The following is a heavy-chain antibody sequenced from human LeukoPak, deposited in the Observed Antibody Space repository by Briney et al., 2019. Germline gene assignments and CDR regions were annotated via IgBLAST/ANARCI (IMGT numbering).Heavy chain of an antibody. D-gene: IGHD6-19*01. Sequence: GGSLRLSCAASGFTFSSYWMNWVRQAPGKGLEWVSSISSSSSYIYYADSVKGRFTISRDNAKNSLYLQMNSLRAEDTAVYYCARDRIPVAGNNYYYGMDVWGQGTTVTVSS. CDR2: ISSSSSYI. J-gene: IGHJ6*02. CDR3: ARDRIPVAGNNYYYGMDV. V-gene: IGHV3-21*01. CDR1: GFTFSSYW.